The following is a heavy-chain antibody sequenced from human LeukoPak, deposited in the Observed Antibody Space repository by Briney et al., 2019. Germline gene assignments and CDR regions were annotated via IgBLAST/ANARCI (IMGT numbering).Heavy chain of an antibody. V-gene: IGHV4-59*01. CDR1: GGSIGSYY. J-gene: IGHJ5*02. CDR3: ARGRSGGDWFDP. CDR2: THDTGST. D-gene: IGHD3-10*01. Sequence: SETLSLTCTVSGGSIGSYYWSWIRQPPGKGLEWIGYTHDTGSTKYNPSLMSRVTISVDTSRNHLSLKLTSVTAADTAVYYCARGRSGGDWFDPWGQGTLVTVSS.